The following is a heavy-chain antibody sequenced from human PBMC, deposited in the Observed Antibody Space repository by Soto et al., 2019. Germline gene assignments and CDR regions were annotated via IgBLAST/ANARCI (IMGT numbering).Heavy chain of an antibody. CDR1: GFTFSSYS. V-gene: IGHV3-48*01. Sequence: GGSLRLSCAASGFTFSSYSMNWVRQAPGKGLEWVSYISSSSSTIYYADSVKGRFTISRDNAKNSLYLQMNSLRAEDTAVYYCARVGRSRAFDIWGQGTMVTVSS. CDR2: ISSSSSTI. CDR3: ARVGRSRAFDI. J-gene: IGHJ3*02.